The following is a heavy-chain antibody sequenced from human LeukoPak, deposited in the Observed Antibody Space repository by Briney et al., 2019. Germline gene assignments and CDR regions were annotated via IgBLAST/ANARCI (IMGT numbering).Heavy chain of an antibody. Sequence: SETLSLTCTVSGDSISSRTFYRGWIRQPPGKGLEWIGSICYSGTTYYNPSLKSRVTISVDTSQTQFSLKLSSVTAADPAVYYCARDCCADRSWFAPWGQGTLVIVSS. D-gene: IGHD2-15*01. V-gene: IGHV4-39*07. CDR3: ARDCCADRSWFAP. J-gene: IGHJ5*02. CDR1: GDSISSRTFY. CDR2: ICYSGTT.